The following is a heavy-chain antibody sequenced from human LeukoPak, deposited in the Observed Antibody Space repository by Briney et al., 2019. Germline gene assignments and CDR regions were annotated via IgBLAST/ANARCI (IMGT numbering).Heavy chain of an antibody. CDR1: GFTFSSYA. CDR3: ARDYMMVNWFDP. V-gene: IGHV3-30-3*01. D-gene: IGHD2-8*01. CDR2: ISYDGSNK. Sequence: PGGSLRLSCAASGFTFSSYAMHWVRQAPGKGLEWVAVISYDGSNKYYADSVKGRFTISRDNSTNTLYLQMNSLRAEDTAVYYCARDYMMVNWFDPWGQGTLVTVSS. J-gene: IGHJ5*02.